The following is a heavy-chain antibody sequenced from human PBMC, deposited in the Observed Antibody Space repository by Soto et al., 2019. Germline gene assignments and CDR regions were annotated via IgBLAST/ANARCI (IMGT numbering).Heavy chain of an antibody. CDR2: IYATGTT. Sequence: SETLSLTCTVSGASISGFYWSWIRKSAGKGLEWIGRIYATGTTDYNPSLKSRVMMSVDTSKKQFSLKLRSVTAADTAVYYCARAYSYGDRIFDYWGQGTLVTVSS. CDR1: GASISGFY. D-gene: IGHD5-18*01. J-gene: IGHJ4*02. CDR3: ARAYSYGDRIFDY. V-gene: IGHV4-4*07.